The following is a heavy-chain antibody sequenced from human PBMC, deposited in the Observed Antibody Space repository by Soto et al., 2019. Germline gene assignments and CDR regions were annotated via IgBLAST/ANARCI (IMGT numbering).Heavy chain of an antibody. Sequence: KVSCKASGYTFTGYYMHWVRQAPGQGLEWMGWINPNSGGTNYAQKFQGWVTMTRDTSISTAYMELSRLRSDDTAVYYCARDYVRYCSSTSCYNPYYYYYGMDVWGQGTKVTVSS. CDR2: INPNSGGT. J-gene: IGHJ6*02. CDR1: GYTFTGYY. CDR3: ARDYVRYCSSTSCYNPYYYYYGMDV. D-gene: IGHD2-2*02. V-gene: IGHV1-2*04.